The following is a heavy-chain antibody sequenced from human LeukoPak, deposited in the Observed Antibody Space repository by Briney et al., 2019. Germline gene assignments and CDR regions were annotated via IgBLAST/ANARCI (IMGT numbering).Heavy chain of an antibody. CDR3: ARYDWGKYFDY. Sequence: PSETLSLTCTVSGGSISPYHWSWIRQPPGKGLEWIGSFYYSGSTNYNPSLKSRVTMSVDTSKNQFSLKLSSVTAAGTAVYYCARYDWGKYFDYWGQGTLVTVSS. CDR1: GGSISPYH. CDR2: FYYSGST. V-gene: IGHV4-59*01. D-gene: IGHD3-16*01. J-gene: IGHJ4*02.